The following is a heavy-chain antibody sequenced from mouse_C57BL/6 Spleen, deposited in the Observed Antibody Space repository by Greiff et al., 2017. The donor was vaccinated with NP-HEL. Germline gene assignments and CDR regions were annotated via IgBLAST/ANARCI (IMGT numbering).Heavy chain of an antibody. J-gene: IGHJ4*01. CDR1: GYTFTDYY. Sequence: VQLQQSGAELVKPGASVKISCKASGYTFTDYYINWVKQRPGQGLEWIGKIGPGSGSTYYNEKFKGKATLTADKSSSTAYMQRSSLTSEDSAVYFCARGMDYYGYDDYYAMDYWGQGTSVTVSS. CDR3: ARGMDYYGYDDYYAMDY. V-gene: IGHV1-77*01. CDR2: IGPGSGST. D-gene: IGHD2-2*01.